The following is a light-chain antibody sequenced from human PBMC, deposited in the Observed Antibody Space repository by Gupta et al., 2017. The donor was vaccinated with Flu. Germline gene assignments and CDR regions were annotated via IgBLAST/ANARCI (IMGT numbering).Light chain of an antibody. CDR2: AAS. V-gene: IGKV1-39*01. CDR3: QQSYSTMYT. CDR1: QTISIY. J-gene: IGKJ2*01. Sequence: DIQMTQSPSSLSASVGDRVTITCRASQTISIYLNWYQQKPGKAPKFLIYAASSLQSGVPSRFSGSGSGTDFTLTIGNLQPEDFATYYCQQSYSTMYTFGQGTKLEIK.